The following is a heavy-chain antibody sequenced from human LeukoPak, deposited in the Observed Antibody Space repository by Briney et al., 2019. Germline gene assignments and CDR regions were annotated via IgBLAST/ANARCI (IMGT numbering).Heavy chain of an antibody. CDR1: GGTFSSYA. V-gene: IGHV1-69*05. Sequence: SVTVSCKASGGTFSSYAISWVRQAPGQGLEWMGGIIPIFGTANYAQKFQGRVTITTDESTSTAYMELSSLRSEDTAVYYCARSHVGYCSSTSCYYFDYWGQGTLVTVSS. CDR3: ARSHVGYCSSTSCYYFDY. CDR2: IIPIFGTA. J-gene: IGHJ4*02. D-gene: IGHD2-2*01.